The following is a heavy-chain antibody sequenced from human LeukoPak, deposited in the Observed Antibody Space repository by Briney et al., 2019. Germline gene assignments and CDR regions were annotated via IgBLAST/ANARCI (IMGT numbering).Heavy chain of an antibody. J-gene: IGHJ4*02. V-gene: IGHV3-48*02. CDR1: GFTFTTSS. Sequence: GGSLRLSCAASGFTFTTSSMNWVRQAPGKGLEWVSYISPTSSTMVYADSVKGRFTMSRDNAKNSLYLQINSLRDEDTAVYYCARGAYSSGPDYWGQGALVTVSS. CDR3: ARGAYSSGPDY. CDR2: ISPTSSTM. D-gene: IGHD6-19*01.